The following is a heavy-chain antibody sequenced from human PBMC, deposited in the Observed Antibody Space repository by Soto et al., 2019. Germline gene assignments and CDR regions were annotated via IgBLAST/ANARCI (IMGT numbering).Heavy chain of an antibody. CDR2: ISAYNGNT. Sequence: QVQLVQSGAEVKKPGASVKVSCKASGYTFTSYGISWVRQAPGQGLEWMGWISAYNGNTNYAQKLQGRVTMTTDTSTITAYMELRSLRSDDTAVYYCSARDCSGGSCYPYYFDYWGQGTLVTVSS. CDR3: SARDCSGGSCYPYYFDY. J-gene: IGHJ4*02. CDR1: GYTFTSYG. V-gene: IGHV1-18*01. D-gene: IGHD2-15*01.